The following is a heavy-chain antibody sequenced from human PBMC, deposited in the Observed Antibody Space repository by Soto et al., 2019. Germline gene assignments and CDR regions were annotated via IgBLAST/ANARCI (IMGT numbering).Heavy chain of an antibody. CDR2: IIPIFGTA. V-gene: IGHV1-69*01. Sequence: QVQLVQSGAAVKKPGSSVKVSCKASGGTFSSYAISWVRQAPGQGLEWMGGIIPIFGTANYAQKFQGRVTITADESTSTAYMELSSLRSEKTAVYCCAGKRSTGARENYLFYGMDVWGNGTTVTVSS. D-gene: IGHD2-2*01. CDR1: GGTFSSYA. J-gene: IGHJ6*04. CDR3: AGKRSTGARENYLFYGMDV.